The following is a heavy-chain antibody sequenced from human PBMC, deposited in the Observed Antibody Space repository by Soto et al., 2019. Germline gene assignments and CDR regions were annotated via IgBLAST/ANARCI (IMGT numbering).Heavy chain of an antibody. CDR1: GYTFTSYY. J-gene: IGHJ4*02. V-gene: IGHV1-46*01. CDR2: INPSGGST. Sequence: ASVKVSCKASGYTFTSYYMHWVRQAPGQGLEWMGIINPSGGSTSYAQKFQGRVTMTRDTSTSTVYMELSSLRSEDTAVYYCARDPPQQWLVPNFDYWGQGTLVTAPQ. CDR3: ARDPPQQWLVPNFDY. D-gene: IGHD6-19*01.